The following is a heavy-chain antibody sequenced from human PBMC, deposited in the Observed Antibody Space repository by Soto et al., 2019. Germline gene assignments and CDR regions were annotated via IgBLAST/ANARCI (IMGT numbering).Heavy chain of an antibody. CDR3: ARDTRVXPAAIRTGSYYYYGMDV. V-gene: IGHV1-46*01. D-gene: IGHD2-2*02. CDR2: INPSGGST. Sequence: ASVKVSCKASGYTFTSYYMHWVRQAPGQGLEWMGIINPSGGSTSYAQKFQGRVTMTRDTSTSTVYMELSSLRSEDTAVYYCARDTRVXPAAIRTGSYYYYGMDVWGQGTTVTVSS. CDR1: GYTFTSYY. J-gene: IGHJ6*02.